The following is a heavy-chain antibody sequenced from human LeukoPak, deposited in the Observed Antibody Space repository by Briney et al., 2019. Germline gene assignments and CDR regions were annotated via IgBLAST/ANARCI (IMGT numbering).Heavy chain of an antibody. V-gene: IGHV1-69*13. Sequence: SVKVSCKASGGTLSSHDISWVRQAPGQGLEWMGGITPIFGTAVYAQKFQGRVTITAVESMSTVYMELSSLRSEDTAIYYCARGWLAVTTVVTPYNYWGQGTLVTVSS. CDR1: GGTLSSHD. J-gene: IGHJ4*02. CDR2: ITPIFGTA. D-gene: IGHD4-23*01. CDR3: ARGWLAVTTVVTPYNY.